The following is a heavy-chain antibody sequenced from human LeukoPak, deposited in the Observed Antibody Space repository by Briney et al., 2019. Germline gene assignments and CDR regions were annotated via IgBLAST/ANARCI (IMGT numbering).Heavy chain of an antibody. CDR1: GFTFSSYS. D-gene: IGHD3-10*01. V-gene: IGHV3-48*01. J-gene: IGHJ6*02. CDR3: ARSRRRAWFGELLSSPYGMDV. CDR2: ISSSSSTI. Sequence: PGGSRRLSCAASGFTFSSYSMNWVRQAPGKGLEWVSYISSSSSTIYYADSVKGRFTISRDNAKNSLYLQMNSLRAEDTAVYYCARSRRRAWFGELLSSPYGMDVWGQGTTVTVSS.